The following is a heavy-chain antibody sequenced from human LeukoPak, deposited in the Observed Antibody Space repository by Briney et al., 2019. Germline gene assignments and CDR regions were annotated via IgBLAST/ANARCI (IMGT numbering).Heavy chain of an antibody. Sequence: ASVNVSYTASGYSFTAYYINWVRQAPGQGLKWMGWINPNSGDTNHAQKFQGRVTMTRDMSISTVYMELSSLTSDDTAVYYCARALQREPCVWGSYADYWGQGTLVTVSS. CDR1: GYSFTAYY. CDR2: INPNSGDT. D-gene: IGHD3-16*01. V-gene: IGHV1-2*02. CDR3: ARALQREPCVWGSYADY. J-gene: IGHJ4*02.